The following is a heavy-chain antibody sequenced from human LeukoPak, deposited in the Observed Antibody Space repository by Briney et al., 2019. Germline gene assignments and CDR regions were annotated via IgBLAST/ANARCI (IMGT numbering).Heavy chain of an antibody. D-gene: IGHD4-11*01. J-gene: IGHJ4*02. CDR1: GGSITSYY. V-gene: IGHV4-59*01. CDR3: ARDRLGGFDY. Sequence: SSETLSLTCTVSGGSITSYYWSWIRQPPGKGLEWIGYIYYRGSTNYNPSLNSRVTISVDTSKNQFSLKLSSVTAADTAVYYCARDRLGGFDYWGQGTLVTVSS. CDR2: IYYRGST.